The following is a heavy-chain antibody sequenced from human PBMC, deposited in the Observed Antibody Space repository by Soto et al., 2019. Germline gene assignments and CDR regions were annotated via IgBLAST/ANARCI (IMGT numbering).Heavy chain of an antibody. CDR3: ARDLVVVAATPYYYYGMDV. CDR2: IIPIFGTA. Sequence: SVKVSCKASGGTFSSYAISWVRQAPGQGLEWMGGIIPIFGTANYAQKFQGRVTITADESTSTAYMELSSLRSEDTAVYYCARDLVVVAATPYYYYGMDVWGQGPRSPSP. V-gene: IGHV1-69*13. D-gene: IGHD2-15*01. J-gene: IGHJ6*02. CDR1: GGTFSSYA.